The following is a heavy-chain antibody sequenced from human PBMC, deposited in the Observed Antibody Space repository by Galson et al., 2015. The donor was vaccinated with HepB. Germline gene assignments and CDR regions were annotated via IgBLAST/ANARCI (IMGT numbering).Heavy chain of an antibody. V-gene: IGHV3-23*01. D-gene: IGHD3-3*01. CDR1: GFTFSSYA. J-gene: IGHJ6*04. CDR3: TKGPMEWGTIYMDV. Sequence: SLRLSCAASGFTFSSYAMSWVRQAPGKGLEWVSGISNNGGSTYDADSVKGRFTISRDNSKNTLYLQMNSLRADDTAVYYCTKGPMEWGTIYMDVCGKGTAVTVSS. CDR2: ISNNGGST.